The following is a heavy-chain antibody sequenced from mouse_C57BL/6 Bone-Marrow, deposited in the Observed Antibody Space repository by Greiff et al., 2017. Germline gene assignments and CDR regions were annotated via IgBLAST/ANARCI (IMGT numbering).Heavy chain of an antibody. CDR2: IDPETGGT. CDR1: GYTFTDYE. CDR3: TTLLREGDY. Sequence: VKLVESGAELVRPGASVTLSCKASGYTFTDYEMHWVKQTPVHGLEWIGAIDPETGGTAYNQKFKGKAILTADKSSSTAYMELRSLTSEDSAVDYCTTLLREGDYWGQGTTLTVSS. J-gene: IGHJ2*01. V-gene: IGHV1-15*01. D-gene: IGHD2-10*01.